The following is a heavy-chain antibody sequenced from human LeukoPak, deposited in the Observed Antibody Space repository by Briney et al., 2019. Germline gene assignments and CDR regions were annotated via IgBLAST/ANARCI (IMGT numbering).Heavy chain of an antibody. CDR3: AREGDGDYVG. V-gene: IGHV3-23*01. J-gene: IGHJ4*02. CDR2: ISGSGGST. D-gene: IGHD4-17*01. Sequence: GGSLRLSCAVSTFTFSTYAMNWVRQAPGKGLEWISAISGSGGSTYYADSVKGRFTISRDNAKNTLFLQMNSLGADDTAVYYCAREGDGDYVGWGQGTLVTVSS. CDR1: TFTFSTYA.